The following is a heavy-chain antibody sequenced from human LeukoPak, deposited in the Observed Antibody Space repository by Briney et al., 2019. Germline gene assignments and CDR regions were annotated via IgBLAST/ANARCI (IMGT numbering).Heavy chain of an antibody. V-gene: IGHV1-46*01. D-gene: IGHD4-23*01. CDR1: GYTFTSYY. Sequence: ASVKVSCKASGYTFTSYYIHWVRQAPGQGLQWMGLINPSGGSTSYAQKFQGRVTMTRDTSTSTVFMELSSLTPEDTAVYYCARGGNSPDQEWDYWGQGTLVTVSS. CDR3: ARGGNSPDQEWDY. J-gene: IGHJ4*02. CDR2: INPSGGST.